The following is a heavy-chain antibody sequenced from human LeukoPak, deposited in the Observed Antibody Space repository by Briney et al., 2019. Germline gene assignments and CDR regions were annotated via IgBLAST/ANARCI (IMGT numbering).Heavy chain of an antibody. V-gene: IGHV4-59*12. J-gene: IGHJ2*01. Sequence: SETLSLTCTVSGGSISSYYWSWIRQPPGKGLEWIGYIYYSGSTNYNPSLKSRVTISVDTSKNQFSLKLSSVTAADTAVYYCARDGITIFGVAPPGYFDLWGRGTLVTVSS. CDR3: ARDGITIFGVAPPGYFDL. CDR1: GGSISSYY. CDR2: IYYSGST. D-gene: IGHD3-3*01.